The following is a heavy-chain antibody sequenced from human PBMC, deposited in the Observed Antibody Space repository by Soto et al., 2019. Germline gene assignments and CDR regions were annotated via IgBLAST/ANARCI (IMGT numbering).Heavy chain of an antibody. CDR1: GASFSGYY. Sequence: SETLSLTCAVYGASFSGYYWSWIRQPSGKGLESIGEINHSGNTNYNPSLMGRVTISVDTSKNQFSLKLSSVTAADTAVYYCARAPPPGTTRYYYYLDVWGKGTTVTVSS. J-gene: IGHJ6*03. CDR2: INHSGNT. CDR3: ARAPPPGTTRYYYYLDV. V-gene: IGHV4-34*01. D-gene: IGHD1-1*01.